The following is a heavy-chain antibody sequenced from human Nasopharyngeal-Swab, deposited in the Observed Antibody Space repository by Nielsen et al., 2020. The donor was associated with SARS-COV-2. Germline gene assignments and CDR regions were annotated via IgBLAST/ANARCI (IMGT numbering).Heavy chain of an antibody. D-gene: IGHD5-18*01. Sequence: CKASGYSFRSYGINWVRQAPGQGLEWMGWISIYNADRNYAEKFQGRVSLTTDTSTTTAFMELTSLRSDDTAVYYCARDVEEWLVVPSLSFDHWGQGTLVTVSS. V-gene: IGHV1-18*01. CDR2: ISIYNADR. J-gene: IGHJ4*02. CDR3: ARDVEEWLVVPSLSFDH. CDR1: GYSFRSYG.